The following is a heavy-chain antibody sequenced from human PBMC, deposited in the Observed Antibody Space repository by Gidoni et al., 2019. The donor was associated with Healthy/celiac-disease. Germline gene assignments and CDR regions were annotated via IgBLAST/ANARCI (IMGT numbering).Heavy chain of an antibody. J-gene: IGHJ3*02. CDR1: ESTFSSYA. Sequence: QVQLVASGGGVVQPGRSLRLSCSPSESTFSSYAMHWVRQAPGKGLEWVAVISYDGSNKYYADSVKGRFTISRDNSKNTLYLQMNSLRAEDTAVYYCARGTITMVRGADDAFDIWGQGTMVTVSS. D-gene: IGHD3-10*01. CDR2: ISYDGSNK. V-gene: IGHV3-30-3*01. CDR3: ARGTITMVRGADDAFDI.